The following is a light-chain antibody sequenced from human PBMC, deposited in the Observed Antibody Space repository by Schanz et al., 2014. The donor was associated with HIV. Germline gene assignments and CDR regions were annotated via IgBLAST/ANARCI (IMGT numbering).Light chain of an antibody. J-gene: IGLJ2*01. CDR3: SSFRDTKSVV. CDR1: SSDVGDYNY. CDR2: EVT. Sequence: QSVLTQPPSASGSPGQSVTISCTGTSSDVGDYNYVSWYQQHPGKAPKLMIYEVTKRPSGVSNRFSGSKSGNTAYLTISGLLAEDEADYYCSSFRDTKSVVFGGGAKLTVL. V-gene: IGLV2-8*01.